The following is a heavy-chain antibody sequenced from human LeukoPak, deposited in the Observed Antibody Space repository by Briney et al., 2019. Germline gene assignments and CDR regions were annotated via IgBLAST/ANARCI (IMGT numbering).Heavy chain of an antibody. CDR1: GGSISSSSYY. D-gene: IGHD3-10*01. CDR2: IYYSGST. CDR3: AIRVITMVRGVNWFDP. Sequence: SETLSLTCTVSGGSISSSSYYWGWIRQPPGKGLEWIGSIYYSGSTYYNPSLKSRVTISVDTSKTQFSLKLSSVTAADTAVYYCAIRVITMVRGVNWFDPWGQGTLVTVSS. J-gene: IGHJ5*02. V-gene: IGHV4-39*07.